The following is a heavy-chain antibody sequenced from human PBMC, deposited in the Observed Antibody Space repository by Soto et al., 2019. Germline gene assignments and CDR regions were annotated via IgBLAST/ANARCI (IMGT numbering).Heavy chain of an antibody. CDR1: GFTFSSYA. J-gene: IGHJ6*02. Sequence: EVQLLESGGGLVQPGGSLRLSCAASGFTFSSYAMSWVRQAPGKGLEWVSAISGSGGSTYYADSVKGRFTISRDNSKNTLYLQMNILRAEDTAVYYCAKSVFMTTITFDYYYGMDVWGQGTTVTVSS. D-gene: IGHD4-4*01. V-gene: IGHV3-23*01. CDR3: AKSVFMTTITFDYYYGMDV. CDR2: ISGSGGST.